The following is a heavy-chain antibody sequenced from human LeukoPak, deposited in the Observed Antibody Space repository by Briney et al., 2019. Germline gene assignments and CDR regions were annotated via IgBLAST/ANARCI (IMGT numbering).Heavy chain of an antibody. D-gene: IGHD6-19*01. V-gene: IGHV4-4*07. CDR2: IYTNENT. CDR3: ARSSDSSGYYGGGIIDY. Sequence: SETLSLTCTVSGGSISIYYWNWIRQPAGKGLEWIGRIYTNENTFINPSLKSRVTMSVDTSKNQFSLQLTSVTAADAAVYYCARSSDSSGYYGGGIIDYWGQGTLVTVSS. J-gene: IGHJ4*02. CDR1: GGSISIYY.